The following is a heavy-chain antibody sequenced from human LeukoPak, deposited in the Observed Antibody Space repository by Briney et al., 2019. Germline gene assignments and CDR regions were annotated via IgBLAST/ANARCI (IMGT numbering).Heavy chain of an antibody. Sequence: SVKVSCKASGGTFSSYTISWVRQAPGQGLEWMGRIIPILGIANYAQKFQGRVTITADKSTSTAYMELSSLRSEDTAVYYCAVQVVPAYRVSFGDYWGQGTLVTVSS. D-gene: IGHD2-2*01. V-gene: IGHV1-69*02. J-gene: IGHJ4*02. CDR1: GGTFSSYT. CDR2: IIPILGIA. CDR3: AVQVVPAYRVSFGDY.